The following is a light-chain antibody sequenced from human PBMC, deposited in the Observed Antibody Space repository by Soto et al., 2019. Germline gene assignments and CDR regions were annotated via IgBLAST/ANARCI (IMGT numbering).Light chain of an antibody. CDR3: GADHGSGSDFVLV. V-gene: IGLV9-49*01. Sequence: LVLTQPPSASASLGASVTLTCTLSSGYSNYKVDWYQQRPGKGPRFVMRVGTGGIVGSKGDGIPDRFSVLGSGLNRYLTIKNIQEEDESDYHCGADHGSGSDFVLVFGGGTKLTVL. CDR1: SGYSNYK. CDR2: VGTGGIVG. J-gene: IGLJ2*01.